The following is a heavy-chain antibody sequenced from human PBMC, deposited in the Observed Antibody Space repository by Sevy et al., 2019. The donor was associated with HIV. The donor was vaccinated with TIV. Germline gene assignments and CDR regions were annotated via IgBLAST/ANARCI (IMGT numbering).Heavy chain of an antibody. CDR3: ARKGGAYDIGFDP. V-gene: IGHV3-48*03. J-gene: IGHJ5*02. D-gene: IGHD3-22*01. CDR1: GFTFSSYE. Sequence: GGSLRLSCAASGFTFSSYEMTWVRQAPGKGLEWVSSISSSGTTIYYGDFVEARFTISRDNPKNSLYLQMHSLRAEDTAVSYCARKGGAYDIGFDPWGQGTLVTVSS. CDR2: ISSSGTTI.